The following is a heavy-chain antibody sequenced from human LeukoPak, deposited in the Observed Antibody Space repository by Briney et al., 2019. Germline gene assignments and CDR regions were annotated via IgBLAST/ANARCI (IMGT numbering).Heavy chain of an antibody. D-gene: IGHD2-2*02. Sequence: GGSLRLSCAASGFTFSSYSMNWVRQAPGKGLEWVSSISSSSSCIYYADSVKGRFTISRDNAKNSLYLQMNSLRAEDTAVYYCATTKDIVVVPAAIGYYYGMDVWGQGTTVTVSS. CDR1: GFTFSSYS. CDR2: ISSSSSCI. V-gene: IGHV3-21*01. J-gene: IGHJ6*02. CDR3: ATTKDIVVVPAAIGYYYGMDV.